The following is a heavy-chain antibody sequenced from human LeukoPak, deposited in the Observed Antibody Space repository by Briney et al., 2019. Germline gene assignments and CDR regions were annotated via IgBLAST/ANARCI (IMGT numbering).Heavy chain of an antibody. V-gene: IGHV4-4*07. CDR1: GGSISSYY. CDR3: ARDKEGMWFGELSDYYYMDV. D-gene: IGHD3-10*01. CDR2: IYSSGST. J-gene: IGHJ6*03. Sequence: PSETLSLTCTVSGGSISSYYWSWIRQPAGKGLEWIGRIYSSGSTNYNPSLKSRVTMSVDTSKNQFSLKLSSVTAADTAVYYCARDKEGMWFGELSDYYYMDVWGKGTTVTVSS.